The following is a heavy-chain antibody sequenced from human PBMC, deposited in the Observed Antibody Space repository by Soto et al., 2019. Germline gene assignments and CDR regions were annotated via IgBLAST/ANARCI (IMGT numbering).Heavy chain of an antibody. CDR2: IYYSGST. V-gene: IGHV4-39*01. D-gene: IGHD3-22*01. CDR3: ARHPHRSSWDSSGYYLGLISTGIDY. Sequence: SETLSLTCTVSGGSISSSSYYWGWIRQPPGKGLEWIGSIYYSGSTYYNPSLKSRVTISVDTSKNQFSLKLSSVTAADTAVYYCARHPHRSSWDSSGYYLGLISTGIDYWGQGTLVTVSS. CDR1: GGSISSSSYY. J-gene: IGHJ4*02.